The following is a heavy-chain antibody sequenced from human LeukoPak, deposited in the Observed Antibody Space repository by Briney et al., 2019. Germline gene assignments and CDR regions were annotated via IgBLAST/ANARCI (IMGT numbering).Heavy chain of an antibody. CDR2: INPSGGST. CDR3: AREYHYYDSSGPRDY. V-gene: IGHV1-46*01. Sequence: GASVKVSCKASGYTFTSYYMHWVRQAPGQGLEWMGIINPSGGSTSYAQKFQGRVTMTRDMSTSTVYMELSSLRSEDTAVYYCAREYHYYDSSGPRDYWGQGTLVTVSS. D-gene: IGHD3-22*01. CDR1: GYTFTSYY. J-gene: IGHJ4*02.